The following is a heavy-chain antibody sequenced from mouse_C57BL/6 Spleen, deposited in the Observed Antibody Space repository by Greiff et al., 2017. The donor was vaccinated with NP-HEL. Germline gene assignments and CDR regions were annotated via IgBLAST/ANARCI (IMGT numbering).Heavy chain of an antibody. CDR1: GYTFPEYT. Sequence: QVQLQQSGAELVKPGASVKLSCKASGYTFPEYTIHWVKQRSGQGLEWIGWFYPGSGSIKYNEKFKDKATLTADKSSSTVYMELSRLTSEDSAVYFCARHGDYYGSSQYWYFDVWGTGTTVTVSS. J-gene: IGHJ1*03. D-gene: IGHD1-1*01. CDR2: FYPGSGSI. V-gene: IGHV1-62-2*01. CDR3: ARHGDYYGSSQYWYFDV.